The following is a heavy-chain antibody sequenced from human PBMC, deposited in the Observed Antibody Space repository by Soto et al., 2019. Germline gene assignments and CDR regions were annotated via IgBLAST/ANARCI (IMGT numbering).Heavy chain of an antibody. Sequence: QVQLVQSGAEVKKPGSSLKVSCKATGGTFSSYAISWVRQAPGQGLEWMGGIIPIFGTANYAQKFQGRVTITADESTSTAYMELSSLRSEDTAVYYCARDYPGYNWFDPWGQGTLVTVST. CDR2: IIPIFGTA. CDR3: ARDYPGYNWFDP. J-gene: IGHJ5*02. D-gene: IGHD2-15*01. CDR1: GGTFSSYA. V-gene: IGHV1-69*01.